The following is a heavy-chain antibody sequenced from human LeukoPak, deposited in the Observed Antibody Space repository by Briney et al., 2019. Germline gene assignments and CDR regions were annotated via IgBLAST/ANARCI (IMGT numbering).Heavy chain of an antibody. V-gene: IGHV4-4*07. J-gene: IGHJ6*03. CDR3: AGVVERDYYYYYYMDV. D-gene: IGHD1-26*01. CDR1: GGSISSYY. CDR2: IYTSGST. Sequence: PSETLSLTCTVSGGSISSYYWSWIRQPAGKGLEWIGRIYTSGSTNYNPSLKSRVTMSVDTSKNQFSLKLSSVTAADTAVYYCAGVVERDYYYYYYMDVWGKGTTVTVSS.